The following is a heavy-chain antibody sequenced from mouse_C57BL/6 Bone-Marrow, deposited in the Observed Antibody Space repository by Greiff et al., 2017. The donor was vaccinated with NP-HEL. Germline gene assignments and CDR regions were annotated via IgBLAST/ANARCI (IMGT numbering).Heavy chain of an antibody. D-gene: IGHD3-3*01. V-gene: IGHV1-63*01. CDR1: GYTFTNYW. J-gene: IGHJ1*03. CDR2: IYPGGGYT. Sequence: SGAELVRPGTSVKMSCKASGYTFTNYWIGWAKQRPGHGLEWIGDIYPGGGYTNYNEKFKGKATLTADKSSSTAYMQFSSLTSEDSAIYYCARGTLYWYFDVWGTGTTVTVSS. CDR3: ARGTLYWYFDV.